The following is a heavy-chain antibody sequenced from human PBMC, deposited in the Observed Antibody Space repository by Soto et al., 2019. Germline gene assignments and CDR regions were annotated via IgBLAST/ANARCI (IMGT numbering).Heavy chain of an antibody. CDR3: AKNQGVELVPLATVDWFDP. Sequence: GSLRLSCAASGLSFENFGMSWVRQAPGKGLEWISSISGSGLNKYYADSVKGRFTIYRDNSKNTVYLELSNMRAEDTAVYHCAKNQGVELVPLATVDWFDPWGQGSVVTV. D-gene: IGHD1-26*01. CDR2: ISGSGLNK. V-gene: IGHV3-23*01. CDR1: GLSFENFG. J-gene: IGHJ5*02.